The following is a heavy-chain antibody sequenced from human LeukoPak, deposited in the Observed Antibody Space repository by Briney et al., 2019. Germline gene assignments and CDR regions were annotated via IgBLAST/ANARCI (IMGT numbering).Heavy chain of an antibody. J-gene: IGHJ4*02. V-gene: IGHV1-2*02. CDR1: GYTFTGYY. CDR3: ARGYDFWSGYYLFDY. D-gene: IGHD3-3*01. CDR2: INPNSDGT. Sequence: ASVKVSCKAPGYTFTGYYMHWVRQAPGQGLEWMGWINPNSDGTNYAQKFQGRVTMTRDTSISTAYMELSRLRSDDTAVYYCARGYDFWSGYYLFDYWGQGTLVTVSS.